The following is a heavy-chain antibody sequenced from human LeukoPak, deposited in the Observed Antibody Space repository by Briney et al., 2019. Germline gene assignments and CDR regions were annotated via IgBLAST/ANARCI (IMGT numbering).Heavy chain of an antibody. Sequence: GGSLRLSCAASGFTFSSYGMSWVRQAPGKGLEWVSAISGSGGSTYYADSVKGRFTISRDNSKNTLYLQMNSLRPEDTAVYYCARDRFYIPDVWGKGTTVTVSS. CDR2: ISGSGGST. V-gene: IGHV3-23*01. CDR3: ARDRFYIPDV. D-gene: IGHD3-10*01. CDR1: GFTFSSYG. J-gene: IGHJ6*04.